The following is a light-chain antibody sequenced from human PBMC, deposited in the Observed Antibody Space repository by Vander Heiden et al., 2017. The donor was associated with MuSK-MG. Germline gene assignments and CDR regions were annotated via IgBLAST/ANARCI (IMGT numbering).Light chain of an antibody. J-gene: IGKJ2*01. V-gene: IGKV1-5*03. Sequence: DIQMTPSPSTLSASVGDRVTITCRASQSISTSLAWYQQKPGKAPKLLIYKASSLESGVPSRFSGSGSGTEFTLSISSLQPDDFATYYCQHHDSYPYTFGQGTKLEI. CDR2: KAS. CDR3: QHHDSYPYT. CDR1: QSISTS.